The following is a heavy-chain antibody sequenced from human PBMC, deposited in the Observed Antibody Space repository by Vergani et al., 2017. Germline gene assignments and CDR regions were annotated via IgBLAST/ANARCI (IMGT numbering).Heavy chain of an antibody. CDR2: ISHSGYT. V-gene: IGHV4-38-2*02. CDR3: ARVGHLVAVTGEGPSLDL. Sequence: QVQLQESGPRLVRPSQTLSLTCTVSGYSISSGYYWGWIRQPPGKGLEWIGSISHSGYTFYSPSLRSRLTISVDTSKNQFSLRLNSVTAADTAVYYCARVGHLVAVTGEGPSLDLWGRGTLVTVSS. D-gene: IGHD2-21*02. CDR1: GYSISSGYY. J-gene: IGHJ2*01.